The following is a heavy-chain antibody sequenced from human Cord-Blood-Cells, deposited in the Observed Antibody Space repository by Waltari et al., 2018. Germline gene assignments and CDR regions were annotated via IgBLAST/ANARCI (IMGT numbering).Heavy chain of an antibody. CDR3: ASTGSDGSGSYYDY. CDR1: GVTFSSYA. D-gene: IGHD3-10*01. J-gene: IGHJ4*02. V-gene: IGHV1-69*06. CDR2: IIPIFGTA. Sequence: QVQLVQSGAEVKKPGSSVKVSCKASGVTFSSYAISWVRQAPGQGLEWMGGIIPIFGTANYAQKFQGRVTITADKSTSTAYMELSSLRSEDTAVYYCASTGSDGSGSYYDYWGQGTLVTVSS.